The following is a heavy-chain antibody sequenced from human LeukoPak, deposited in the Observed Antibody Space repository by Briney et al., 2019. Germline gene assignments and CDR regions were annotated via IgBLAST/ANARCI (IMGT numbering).Heavy chain of an antibody. V-gene: IGHV3-11*04. J-gene: IGHJ3*02. CDR2: ISSSGSTI. CDR1: GFTFSDYY. CDR3: AKALEDAFDI. Sequence: GGSLRLSCAASGFTFSDYYMNWIRQAPGKGLGWVSYISSSGSTIYYADSVKGRFTISRDNAKNSLYLQMNSLRAEDTAVYYCAKALEDAFDIWGQGTMVTVSS.